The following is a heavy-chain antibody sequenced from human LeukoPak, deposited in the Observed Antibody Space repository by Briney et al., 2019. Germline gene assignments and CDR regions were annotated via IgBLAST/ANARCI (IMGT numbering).Heavy chain of an antibody. CDR1: GGTFTSYA. CDR3: ARGLATRNYYYYYMDV. J-gene: IGHJ6*03. D-gene: IGHD5-12*01. CDR2: IIPIFGTA. V-gene: IGHV1-69*13. Sequence: SVKVSCKASGGTFTSYAISWVRQAPGQGLEWMGGIIPIFGTANYAQKFQGRVTITADESTSTAYMELSSLRSEDTAVYYCARGLATRNYYYYYMDVWGKGTTVTISS.